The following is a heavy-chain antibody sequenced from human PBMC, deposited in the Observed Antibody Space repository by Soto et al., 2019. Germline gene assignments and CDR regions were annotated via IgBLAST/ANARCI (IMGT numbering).Heavy chain of an antibody. J-gene: IGHJ5*02. CDR2: IIPISDTT. CDR1: GGTFSSYA. CDR3: ARVPLRITIFGVVIIGWFDP. D-gene: IGHD3-3*01. Sequence: SVKVSCKASGGTFSSYALSWVRQAPGQGLEWMGGIIPISDTTNYAQKFQGRVTMTTDKSTSTAYMELRSLRSDDTAVYYCARVPLRITIFGVVIIGWFDPWGQGTLVTVSS. V-gene: IGHV1-69*05.